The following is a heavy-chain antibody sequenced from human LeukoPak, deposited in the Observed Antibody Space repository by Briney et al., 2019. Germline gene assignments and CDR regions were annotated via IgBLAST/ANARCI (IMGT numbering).Heavy chain of an antibody. Sequence: PGGSLRLSCAASGFTFSSYAMSWVRQAPGKGLEWVSAISGSGGSTYYADSVKGRFTISRDNSKNTLYLQMNSLRAEDTAVYYCANIVADLAAAVKAAGYYFDYWGQGTLVTVSS. V-gene: IGHV3-23*01. CDR3: ANIVADLAAAVKAAGYYFDY. D-gene: IGHD6-13*01. J-gene: IGHJ4*02. CDR1: GFTFSSYA. CDR2: ISGSGGST.